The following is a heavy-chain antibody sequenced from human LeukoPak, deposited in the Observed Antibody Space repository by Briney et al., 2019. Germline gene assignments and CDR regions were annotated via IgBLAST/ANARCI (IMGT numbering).Heavy chain of an antibody. CDR1: GFTLRSYG. CDR2: ISTSNI. V-gene: IGHV3-21*01. J-gene: IGHJ4*02. Sequence: GASLRLSCAASGFTLRSYGMNWVRQAPGKGLEWVSYISTSNIYYADSVKGRFTISRDDAKNSLYLQMHSLRTEDTAVYYCARDAGGSSTGLIDSWGQGTLVTVSS. CDR3: ARDAGGSSTGLIDS. D-gene: IGHD1-26*01.